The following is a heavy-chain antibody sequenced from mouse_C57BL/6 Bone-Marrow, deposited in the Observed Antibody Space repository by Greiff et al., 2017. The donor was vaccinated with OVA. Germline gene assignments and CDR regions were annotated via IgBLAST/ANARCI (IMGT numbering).Heavy chain of an antibody. CDR1: GYTFTSYW. CDR2: IDPSDSYT. J-gene: IGHJ2*01. V-gene: IGHV1-69*01. Sequence: VQLQQPGAELVMPGASVKLSCKASGYTFTSYWMHWVKQRPGQGLEWIGEIDPSDSYTNYNQKFKGKSTLTVDKSSSTAYMQLSSLTSEDSAVYYCARGLLSDYWGQGTTLTVSS. D-gene: IGHD2-3*01. CDR3: ARGLLSDY.